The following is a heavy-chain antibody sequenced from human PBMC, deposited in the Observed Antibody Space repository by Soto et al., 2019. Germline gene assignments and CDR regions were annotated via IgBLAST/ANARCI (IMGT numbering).Heavy chain of an antibody. CDR1: GFTFSSYG. J-gene: IGHJ4*02. D-gene: IGHD3-22*01. V-gene: IGHV3-33*01. CDR2: IWYDGSNK. CDR3: ASSYFYDSGGYYPFYY. Sequence: GGSLRLSCAASGFTFSSYGMHWVRQAPGKGLEWVAVIWYDGSNKYYADSVKGRFTISRDNSKNTLYLQIYSLRAEDAAVYYCASSYFYDSGGYYPFYYWGQGTRVTVS.